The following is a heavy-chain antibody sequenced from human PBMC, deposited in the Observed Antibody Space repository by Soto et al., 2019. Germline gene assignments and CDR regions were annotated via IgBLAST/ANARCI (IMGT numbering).Heavy chain of an antibody. V-gene: IGHV3-23*01. CDR1: GFTFGSYA. Sequence: EVQLLESGGGLVQPGGSLRLSCVVSGFTFGSYAMSWVRQAPEKGPEWVAILGGNGFTTYYADSVKGRFTISGDKSKSTLLLQMNSLRADDTGVYYCAKALRPSLNFFHYMDVWGRGTSVTVSS. J-gene: IGHJ6*03. CDR2: LGGNGFTT. CDR3: AKALRPSLNFFHYMDV. D-gene: IGHD2-2*01.